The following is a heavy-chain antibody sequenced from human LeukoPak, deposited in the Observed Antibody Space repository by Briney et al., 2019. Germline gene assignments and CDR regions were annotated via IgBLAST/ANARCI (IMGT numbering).Heavy chain of an antibody. V-gene: IGHV1-24*01. Sequence: ASVKVSCKVSGYTLTELSMHWVRQAPGKGLEWMGGFDPEDGETIYAQKFQGRVTMTEDTSTGTAYMELSSLRSEDTAVYYCATAPRYCSSTSCYSFDYWGQGTLVTVSS. CDR2: FDPEDGET. D-gene: IGHD2-2*02. CDR3: ATAPRYCSSTSCYSFDY. J-gene: IGHJ4*02. CDR1: GYTLTELS.